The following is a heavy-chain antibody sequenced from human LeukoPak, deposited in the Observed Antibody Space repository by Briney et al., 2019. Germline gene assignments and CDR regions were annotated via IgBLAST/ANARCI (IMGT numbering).Heavy chain of an antibody. CDR2: ISGSGGST. V-gene: IGHV3-23*01. CDR1: GFTFSSYA. J-gene: IGHJ4*02. CDR3: AKARLDYYGSGVPDYYFDY. D-gene: IGHD3-10*01. Sequence: PGGSLRLSCAASGFTFSSYAMSWVRQAPGKGLEWVSAISGSGGSTYYADSVKGRFTISRDNSKNTLYLQMNSLRAEDTAVYYCAKARLDYYGSGVPDYYFDYWGQGTLVTVSS.